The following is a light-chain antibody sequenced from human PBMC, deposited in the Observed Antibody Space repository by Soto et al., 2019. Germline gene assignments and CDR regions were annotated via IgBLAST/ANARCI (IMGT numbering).Light chain of an antibody. CDR2: DAS. V-gene: IGKV3-11*01. CDR1: QSINNY. CDR3: QYRHIWPPGST. J-gene: IGKJ4*01. Sequence: EIVLTQSPVTLSLSPGERATLSCRASQSINNYLAWYQQKPGQPPRLLIYDASNRATAIPVRFSGSGSGTDFTLIISSLEPEDSAVYYSQYRHIWPPGSTFGGGTKVEIK.